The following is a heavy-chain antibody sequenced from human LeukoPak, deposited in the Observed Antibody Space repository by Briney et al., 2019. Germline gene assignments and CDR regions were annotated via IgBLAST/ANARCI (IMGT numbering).Heavy chain of an antibody. Sequence: PSETLSLTCTVSGGSISSYYWSWIRQPPGKGLEWIGYIYYSGSTNYNPSLKSRVTISVDTSKNQFSLKLSSVTAADTAVYYCAREGDPMGYYYYYMDVWGKGTTVTISS. CDR1: GGSISSYY. D-gene: IGHD3-10*01. CDR2: IYYSGST. J-gene: IGHJ6*03. V-gene: IGHV4-59*12. CDR3: AREGDPMGYYYYYMDV.